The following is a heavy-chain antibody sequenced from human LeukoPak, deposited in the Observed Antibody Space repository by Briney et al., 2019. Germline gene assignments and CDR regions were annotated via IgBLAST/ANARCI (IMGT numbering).Heavy chain of an antibody. J-gene: IGHJ4*02. D-gene: IGHD3-22*01. CDR2: ISSSGGTI. V-gene: IGHV3-48*03. Sequence: GGSLRLSCAASGFTFSSYEMNWVRQAPGKGLEWVSYISSSGGTIYYADSVKGRFTISRDNAKNSLYLQMNSLRAEDTAVYYCARIEYDSSGYYPDYWGQGTLVTVSS. CDR1: GFTFSSYE. CDR3: ARIEYDSSGYYPDY.